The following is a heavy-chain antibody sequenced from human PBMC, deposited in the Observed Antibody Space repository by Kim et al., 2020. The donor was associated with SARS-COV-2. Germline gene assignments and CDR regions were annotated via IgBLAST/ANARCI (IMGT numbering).Heavy chain of an antibody. CDR2: ISRNSGSI. CDR3: AKDFDYYDSSGYPDY. CDR1: GFTFGDYA. Sequence: GGSLRLSCAASGFTFGDYAMHWVRQAPGKGLEWVSGISRNSGSIGYADSVKGRFPISRDNAKNSLYLQMNSLRAEDTALYYCAKDFDYYDSSGYPDYWGQGPLVTVSS. J-gene: IGHJ4*02. D-gene: IGHD3-22*01. V-gene: IGHV3-9*01.